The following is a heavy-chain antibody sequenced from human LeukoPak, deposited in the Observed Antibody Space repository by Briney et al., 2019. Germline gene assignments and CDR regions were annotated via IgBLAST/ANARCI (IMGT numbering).Heavy chain of an antibody. D-gene: IGHD6-6*01. CDR1: GDSISSGDYY. Sequence: SSQTLSLTCTVSGDSISSGDYYWSWIRQPAGKGLEWIGRISSSGSTNYNPSLKSRVTISVDTSKNQFSLKLSSVTAADTAVYYCARDLPGQLGRYYYYYYMDVWGKGTTVTVSS. CDR3: ARDLPGQLGRYYYYYYMDV. J-gene: IGHJ6*03. CDR2: ISSSGST. V-gene: IGHV4-61*02.